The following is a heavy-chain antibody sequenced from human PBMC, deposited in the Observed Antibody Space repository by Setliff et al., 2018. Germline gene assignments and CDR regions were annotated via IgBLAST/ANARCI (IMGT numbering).Heavy chain of an antibody. Sequence: SETLSLTCAVYGGSFSDSYWSWIRQPPGKGLEWIGDINYLGNTNYNPSLKTRVTISVDTSKNQFSLKLVSMTAADTAVYYCTRGRSTGCNAWGQGPLVTVSS. J-gene: IGHJ1*01. D-gene: IGHD2-2*01. CDR3: TRGRSTGCNA. CDR1: GGSFSDSY. CDR2: INYLGNT. V-gene: IGHV4-34*01.